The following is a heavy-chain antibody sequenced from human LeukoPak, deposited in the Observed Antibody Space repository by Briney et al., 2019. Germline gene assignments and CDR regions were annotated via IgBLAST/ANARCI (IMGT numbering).Heavy chain of an antibody. D-gene: IGHD1-26*01. Sequence: ASVKVSCKTSGYRFTSYGISWVRQAPGQGLEWMGWVSTYNDKKDYAQKFQGRVIMTTDTSTTTAYMELGSLRSDDTAVYYCARHSGSYAFDHWGQGTLVTVSS. CDR2: VSTYNDKK. J-gene: IGHJ4*02. CDR3: ARHSGSYAFDH. CDR1: GYRFTSYG. V-gene: IGHV1-18*01.